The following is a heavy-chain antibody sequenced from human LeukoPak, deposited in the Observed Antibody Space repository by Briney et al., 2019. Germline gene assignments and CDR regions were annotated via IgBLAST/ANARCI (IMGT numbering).Heavy chain of an antibody. CDR2: ISGYSDYL. CDR1: GFTFSDYN. D-gene: IGHD3-3*01. CDR3: ARDRMTRVDAFDL. J-gene: IGHJ3*01. V-gene: IGHV3-21*01. Sequence: GGSLRLSCAASGFTFSDYNMNWVRQAPGKGLEWVSSISGYSDYLYYADSLKGRFTVSRDNAENSLFLQMNSLRSEDTAVYYCARDRMTRVDAFDLWGQGTMVTVSS.